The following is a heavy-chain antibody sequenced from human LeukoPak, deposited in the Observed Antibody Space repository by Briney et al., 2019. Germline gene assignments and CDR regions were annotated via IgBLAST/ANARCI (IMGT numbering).Heavy chain of an antibody. CDR2: ISYDGGNK. CDR1: GFTFTNYA. Sequence: GGSLRLSCAASGFTFTNYAMSWVRQAPGKGLEWVAFISYDGGNKYYADSVKGRFTISRDNSKNTLYLQMNSLRTEDTAVYYCAKDLGYSGSYIDCWGQGTLVTVSS. V-gene: IGHV3-30*18. J-gene: IGHJ4*02. D-gene: IGHD1-26*01. CDR3: AKDLGYSGSYIDC.